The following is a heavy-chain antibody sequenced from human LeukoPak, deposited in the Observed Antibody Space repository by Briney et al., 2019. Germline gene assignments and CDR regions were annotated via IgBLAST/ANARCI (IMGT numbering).Heavy chain of an antibody. CDR3: ARVTDNVVAINSWFDY. V-gene: IGHV3-21*01. Sequence: GGSLRLSCAASGFTFSSYGMSWVRQAPGKGLEWVSSISTSSSYIYYVDSVKGRFTISRDNAKNSLYLQMNSLRAEDTAVYYCARVTDNVVAINSWFDYWGQGALVTVSS. CDR2: ISTSSSYI. J-gene: IGHJ4*02. D-gene: IGHD2-15*01. CDR1: GFTFSSYG.